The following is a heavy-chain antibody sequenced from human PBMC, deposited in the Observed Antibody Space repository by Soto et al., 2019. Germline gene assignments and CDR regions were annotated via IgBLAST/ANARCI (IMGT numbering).Heavy chain of an antibody. D-gene: IGHD3-10*01. Sequence: ASETLSLTCAVYGGSFSGYYWSWIRQPPGKGLEWIGEINHSGSTNYNPSLKSRVTISVDTSKNQFSLKLSSVTAADTAVYYCARSGIVNYCGSGRTYGMDVWGQGTTVTVSS. V-gene: IGHV4-34*01. J-gene: IGHJ6*02. CDR3: ARSGIVNYCGSGRTYGMDV. CDR2: INHSGST. CDR1: GGSFSGYY.